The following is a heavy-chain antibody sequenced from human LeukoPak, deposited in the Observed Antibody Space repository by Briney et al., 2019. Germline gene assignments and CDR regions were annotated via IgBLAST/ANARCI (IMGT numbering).Heavy chain of an antibody. CDR3: ARGIAMAAVGTQIDY. Sequence: ASVTVSCKASGYSFTTYYMHWVRQAPGQGLEWMGAINPYAGTTSYTQKVQGRVTMTRDTSTSTVFMELTSLRPEDTAVYYCARGIAMAAVGTQIDYWGQGTLVIVSA. V-gene: IGHV1-46*01. CDR2: INPYAGTT. J-gene: IGHJ4*02. D-gene: IGHD6-13*01. CDR1: GYSFTTYY.